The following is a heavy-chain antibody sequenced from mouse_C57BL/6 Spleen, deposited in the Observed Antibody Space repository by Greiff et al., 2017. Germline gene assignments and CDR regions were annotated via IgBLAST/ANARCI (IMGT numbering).Heavy chain of an antibody. CDR3: TRIITTSFDY. V-gene: IGHV1-53*01. CDR2: INPNNGGT. D-gene: IGHD2-12*01. Sequence: QVQLQQPGTELVKPGASVTLSCKASGYTFTSYWMHWVKQRPGHGLEWIGNINPNNGGTNYNEKFKGKAILTVDKSSSTAYMQLCSLTSEDSAVYYCTRIITTSFDYWGQGTTLTVSS. CDR1: GYTFTSYW. J-gene: IGHJ2*01.